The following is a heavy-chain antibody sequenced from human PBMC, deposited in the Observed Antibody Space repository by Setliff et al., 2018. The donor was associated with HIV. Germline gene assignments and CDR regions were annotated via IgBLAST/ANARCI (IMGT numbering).Heavy chain of an antibody. J-gene: IGHJ4*02. CDR3: ASQGRSGWLWGGFVS. D-gene: IGHD6-19*01. V-gene: IGHV4-39*01. CDR1: GGSISSGTYY. CDR2: FYYSGTT. Sequence: PSETLSLTCTVSGGSISSGTYYWGWIRQPPGKGLEWIGSFYYSGTTYYKPSLKSRVTISVDTSKNQFSLKLTSVTAADTAVYYCASQGRSGWLWGGFVSWGQGTLVTVSS.